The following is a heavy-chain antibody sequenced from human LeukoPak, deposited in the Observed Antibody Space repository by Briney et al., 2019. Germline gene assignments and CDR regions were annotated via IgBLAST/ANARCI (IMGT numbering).Heavy chain of an antibody. CDR1: GFTFSSYS. J-gene: IGHJ6*04. D-gene: IGHD4-17*01. Sequence: PGGSLRLSCAASGFTFSSYSMNWVRQAPGTGLEWVSSISSSSSYIYYADSVKGRFTISRDNAKNSLYLQMNSLRAEDTAVYYCASLPHYGDYAASSKTPHGDVWGKGTTVTVSS. CDR2: ISSSSSYI. CDR3: ASLPHYGDYAASSKTPHGDV. V-gene: IGHV3-21*01.